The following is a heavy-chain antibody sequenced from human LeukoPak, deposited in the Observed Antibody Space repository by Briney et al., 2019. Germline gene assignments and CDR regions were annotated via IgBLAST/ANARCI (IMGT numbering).Heavy chain of an antibody. D-gene: IGHD6-6*01. V-gene: IGHV4-34*01. CDR3: ARWTKTSSSQYFQH. J-gene: IGHJ1*01. CDR2: INHSGST. Sequence: SETLSLTCTVSGGSISSYYWSWIRQPPGKGLEWIGEINHSGSTNYNPSLKSRVTISVDTSKNQFSLKLSSVTAADTAVYYCARWTKTSSSQYFQHWGQGTLVTVSS. CDR1: GGSISSYY.